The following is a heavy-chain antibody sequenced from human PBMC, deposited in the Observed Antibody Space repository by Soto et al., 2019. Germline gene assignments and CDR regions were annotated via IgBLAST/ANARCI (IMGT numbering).Heavy chain of an antibody. CDR1: GFTFSNAW. V-gene: IGHV3-15*07. Sequence: EVQLVESGGGLVKPGGSLRLSCAASGFTFSNAWMNWVRQAPGKGLEWVGRIKSKTDGGTTDYAAPVKGRFTISRDNSKNTLYLQMNSLKTEDTAVYYCTVHSGWPYYFDYWGQGTLVTVSS. CDR3: TVHSGWPYYFDY. J-gene: IGHJ4*02. D-gene: IGHD6-19*01. CDR2: IKSKTDGGTT.